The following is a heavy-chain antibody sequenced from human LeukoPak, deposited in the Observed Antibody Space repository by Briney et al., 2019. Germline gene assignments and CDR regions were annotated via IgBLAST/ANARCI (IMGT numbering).Heavy chain of an antibody. J-gene: IGHJ3*01. CDR1: GYTFTSFG. Sequence: GASVKVSCKASGYTFTSFGITWVRQAPGQGLEWMGWISAHSGNTNYAQKLQGRLTMTTDTPTNIAYMELRSLRSDDTAVYYCARGRILNAFDFWGQGTMVTVSS. CDR2: ISAHSGNT. D-gene: IGHD2-8*01. V-gene: IGHV1-18*01. CDR3: ARGRILNAFDF.